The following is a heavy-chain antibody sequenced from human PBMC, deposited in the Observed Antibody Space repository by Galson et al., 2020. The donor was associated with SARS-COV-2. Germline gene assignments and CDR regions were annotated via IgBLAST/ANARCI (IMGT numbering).Heavy chain of an antibody. V-gene: IGHV3-30*04. J-gene: IGHJ6*03. CDR1: GFTFSSYA. CDR2: ISSDGSNK. CDR3: ARGGGDYMDV. Sequence: QLGESLKISCAASGFTFSSYAMHWVRQAPGKGLEWVAVISSDGSNKYYADSVKGRFTISRDNSKNTLYLQMNSLRAEDTAVYYCARGGGDYMDVWGKGTTVTVSS. D-gene: IGHD3-10*01.